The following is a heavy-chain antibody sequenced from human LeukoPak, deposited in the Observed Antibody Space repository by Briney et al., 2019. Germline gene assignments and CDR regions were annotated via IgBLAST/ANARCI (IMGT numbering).Heavy chain of an antibody. CDR3: ATDSVGAAGWDYFDY. CDR2: ISGSGGST. Sequence: GGSLRLSCAASGFTFSSYAMSWVRQAPGKGLEWVSAISGSGGSTYYADSVKGRFTISRDNSKNTLYLQTNSLRAEDTAVYYCATDSVGAAGWDYFDYWGQGTLVTVSS. V-gene: IGHV3-23*01. CDR1: GFTFSSYA. D-gene: IGHD1-26*01. J-gene: IGHJ4*02.